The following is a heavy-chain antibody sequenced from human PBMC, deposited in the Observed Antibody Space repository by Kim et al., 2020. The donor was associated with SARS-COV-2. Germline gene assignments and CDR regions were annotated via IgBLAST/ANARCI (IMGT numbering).Heavy chain of an antibody. CDR3: ARELRFGDLYSDMDA. Sequence: GGSLRLSCAASGFTFSSYDMHWVRQAPGKGLGWVALISYDGSNKYYADSVKGRFTISRDNSKNTLYVQMNSLRAEDTAAYYCARELRFGDLYSDMDAWG. CDR1: GFTFSSYD. V-gene: IGHV3-33*05. D-gene: IGHD3-10*01. CDR2: ISYDGSNK. J-gene: IGHJ6*02.